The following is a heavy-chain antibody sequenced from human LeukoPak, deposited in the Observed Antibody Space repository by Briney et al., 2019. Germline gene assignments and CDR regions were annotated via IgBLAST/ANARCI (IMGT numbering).Heavy chain of an antibody. V-gene: IGHV4-38-2*02. J-gene: IGHJ4*02. CDR1: SYSISSGYY. CDR3: AGYYDSSGPRYVDY. D-gene: IGHD3-22*01. Sequence: PSETLSLTCTVSSYSISSGYYWGWIRQPPGKGLEWIGSIYHSGSTYYNPSLKSRVTISVDTSKNQFSLKLSSMTAADTAVYYCAGYYDSSGPRYVDYWGQGTLVTVSS. CDR2: IYHSGST.